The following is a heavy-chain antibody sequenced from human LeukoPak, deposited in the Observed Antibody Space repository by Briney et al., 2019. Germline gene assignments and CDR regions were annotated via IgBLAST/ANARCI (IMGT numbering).Heavy chain of an antibody. Sequence: SETLSLTCSVSGGSISAYYWSWIRQPAGKGLEWIGRVYRTGNTNYNPSLQSRVTMSVDTSKNQISLRLRSVTAADTAVYFCARDDFEYSVHYGMDVWGQGTAVTVSS. J-gene: IGHJ6*02. CDR1: GGSISAYY. CDR2: VYRTGNT. CDR3: ARDDFEYSVHYGMDV. V-gene: IGHV4-4*07. D-gene: IGHD3-9*01.